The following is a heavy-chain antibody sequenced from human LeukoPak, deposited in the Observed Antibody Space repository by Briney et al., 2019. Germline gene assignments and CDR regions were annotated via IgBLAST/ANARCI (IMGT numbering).Heavy chain of an antibody. CDR3: ARGSRITMVRGVINPFDY. Sequence: GGSLRLSCAASGFTFSSYEMNWARQAPGKGLEWVSYISSSGSTIYYADSVNGRFTISRDNAKNSLYLQMNSLRAEDTAVYYCARGSRITMVRGVINPFDYWGQGTLVTVSS. CDR2: ISSSGSTI. V-gene: IGHV3-48*03. J-gene: IGHJ4*02. CDR1: GFTFSSYE. D-gene: IGHD3-10*01.